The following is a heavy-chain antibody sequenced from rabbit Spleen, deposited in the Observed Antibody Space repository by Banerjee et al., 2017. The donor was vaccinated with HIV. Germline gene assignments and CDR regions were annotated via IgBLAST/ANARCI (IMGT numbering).Heavy chain of an antibody. V-gene: IGHV1S45*01. Sequence: QQQLVESGGGLVKPGASLTLSCKASGLDFSVGDVMCWVRQAPGKGLKWIACINIVTGRAVYANWASARITLSKTSSTTVTLQMTSLTAADTATYFCARDLAGVIGWNLDLWGQGTLVTVS. CDR1: GLDFSVGDV. CDR2: INIVTGRA. D-gene: IGHD4-1*01. J-gene: IGHJ3*01. CDR3: ARDLAGVIGWNLDL.